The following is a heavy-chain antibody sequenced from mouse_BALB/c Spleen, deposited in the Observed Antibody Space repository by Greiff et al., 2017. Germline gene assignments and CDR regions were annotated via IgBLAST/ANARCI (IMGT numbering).Heavy chain of an antibody. D-gene: IGHD1-2*01. J-gene: IGHJ2*01. CDR3: TREPHYYGYVGY. V-gene: IGHV5-6-4*01. CDR1: GFTFSSYT. CDR2: ISSGGSYT. Sequence: EVKLVESGGGLVKPGGSLKLSCAASGFTFSSYTMSWVRQTPEKRLEWVATISSGGSYTYYPDSVKGRFTISRDNAKNTLYLQMSSLKSEDTAMYYCTREPHYYGYVGYWGQGTTLTVSS.